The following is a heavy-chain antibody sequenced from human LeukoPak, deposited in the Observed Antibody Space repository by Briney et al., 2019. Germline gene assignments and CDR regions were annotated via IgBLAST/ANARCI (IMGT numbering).Heavy chain of an antibody. Sequence: GGSLRLSCAASGFTFDDYGMSWVRQAPGKGLEWVSGINWNGGSTGYADSVKGRFTISRDNAKNSLYLQMNSLRAEDTALYYCARVIVGANYYYYYMDVWGKGTTVTVSS. V-gene: IGHV3-20*04. CDR3: ARVIVGANYYYYYMDV. D-gene: IGHD1-26*01. J-gene: IGHJ6*03. CDR1: GFTFDDYG. CDR2: INWNGGST.